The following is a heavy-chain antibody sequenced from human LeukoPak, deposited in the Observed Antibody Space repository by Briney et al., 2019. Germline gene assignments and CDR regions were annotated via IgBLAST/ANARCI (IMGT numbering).Heavy chain of an antibody. CDR1: GGSISSSSYY. J-gene: IGHJ3*02. V-gene: IGHV4-39*07. CDR2: IFYSGNT. CDR3: ARGYSYGPNDAFDI. D-gene: IGHD5-18*01. Sequence: SETLSLTCTVSGGSISSSSYYWGWIRQPPGKGLEWIGHIFYSGNTYYNPSLKSRVTISVDTSKNHFSLKLSSVTAADTAVYYCARGYSYGPNDAFDIWGQGTMVTISS.